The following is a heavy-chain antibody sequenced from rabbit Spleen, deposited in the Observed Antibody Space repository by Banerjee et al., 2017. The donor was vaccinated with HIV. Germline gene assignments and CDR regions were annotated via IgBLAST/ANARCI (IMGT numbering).Heavy chain of an antibody. Sequence: QSLEESGGDLVKPGASLTLTCTASGVSFTSNYYMCWVRQAPGKGLEWIACIYTSSGSTYYASWAKGRFIMSRTSSTTVTLQMTSLTAADTATYFCARDLVAVIGWNFNLWGPGTLVTVS. CDR2: IYTSSGST. J-gene: IGHJ4*01. D-gene: IGHD1-1*01. V-gene: IGHV1S40*01. CDR1: GVSFTSNYY. CDR3: ARDLVAVIGWNFNL.